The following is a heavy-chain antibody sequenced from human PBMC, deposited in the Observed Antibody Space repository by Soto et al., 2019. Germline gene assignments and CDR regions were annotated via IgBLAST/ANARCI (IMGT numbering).Heavy chain of an antibody. Sequence: PVKVSCKASGGTFSSYAISWVRQAPGQGLEWMGGIIPIFGTANYAQKFQGRVTITADESTSTAYMELSSLRSEDTAVYYCARDPYSSGWRAKNWFDPWGQGTLVTVSS. V-gene: IGHV1-69*01. CDR2: IIPIFGTA. CDR3: ARDPYSSGWRAKNWFDP. J-gene: IGHJ5*02. D-gene: IGHD6-19*01. CDR1: GGTFSSYA.